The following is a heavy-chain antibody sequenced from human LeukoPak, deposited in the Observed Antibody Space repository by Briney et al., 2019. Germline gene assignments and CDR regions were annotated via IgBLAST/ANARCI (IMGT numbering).Heavy chain of an antibody. Sequence: SETLSLTCTVSGGSISSGSYYWSWIRQPAGKGLEWIGRIYTSGSTNYNPSLKSRVTISVDTSKNQFSLKLSSVTAADTAVYHCARVGSGILDYWGQGTLVTVSS. CDR1: GGSISSGSYY. CDR2: IYTSGST. CDR3: ARVGSGILDY. D-gene: IGHD3-10*01. V-gene: IGHV4-61*02. J-gene: IGHJ4*02.